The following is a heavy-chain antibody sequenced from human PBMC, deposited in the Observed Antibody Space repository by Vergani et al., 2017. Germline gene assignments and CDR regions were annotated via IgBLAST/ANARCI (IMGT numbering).Heavy chain of an antibody. CDR3: AKDYSSSWTLDY. CDR1: GFTFSSYG. Sequence: QVQLVESGGGVVQPGRSLRLSCAASGFTFSSYGMHWVRQAPGKGLEWGAVISYDGSNKYYADSVKGRFTISRDNSKNTLYLQMNSLRAEDTAVYYCAKDYSSSWTLDYWVQGTLVTVSS. J-gene: IGHJ4*02. V-gene: IGHV3-30*18. D-gene: IGHD6-13*01. CDR2: ISYDGSNK.